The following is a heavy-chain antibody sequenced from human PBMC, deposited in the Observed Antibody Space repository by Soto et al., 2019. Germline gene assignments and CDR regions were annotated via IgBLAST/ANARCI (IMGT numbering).Heavy chain of an antibody. Sequence: SEPLSLTCTVSGVSVSSYYWSWIRQPPGKGLEWIGYIYYSGSTSYNPSLRSRVTLSVDTSKNQFSLRLRSVTTADTAVYYCARESGSYDPLDYWGQGTLVTVSS. J-gene: IGHJ4*02. D-gene: IGHD1-26*01. CDR2: IYYSGST. V-gene: IGHV4-59*02. CDR1: GVSVSSYY. CDR3: ARESGSYDPLDY.